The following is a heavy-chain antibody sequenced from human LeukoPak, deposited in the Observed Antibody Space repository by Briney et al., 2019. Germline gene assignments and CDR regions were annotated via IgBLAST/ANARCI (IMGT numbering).Heavy chain of an antibody. CDR2: TIPILGVA. CDR3: ATYYYDTSEVLDY. Sequence: GASVKVSCKASGYTFTSYYMHWVRQAPGHGLDWMGRTIPILGVANYPQKFQDRVTITADKSTTTVYMQLSSLRSEDTAVYYCATYYYDTSEVLDYWGQGTLITVSS. J-gene: IGHJ4*02. V-gene: IGHV1-69*02. CDR1: GYTFTSYY. D-gene: IGHD3-22*01.